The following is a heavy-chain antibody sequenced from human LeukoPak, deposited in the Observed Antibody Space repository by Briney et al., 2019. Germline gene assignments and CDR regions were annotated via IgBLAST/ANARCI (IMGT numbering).Heavy chain of an antibody. J-gene: IGHJ5*02. CDR2: IYHSGST. V-gene: IGHV4-59*08. Sequence: SETLSLTXTVSGGSISSYYWSWIRQPAGKGLEWIGSIYHSGSTYYNPSLKSRVTISVNTSKNQFSLKLSSVTAADTAVYYCARHRIYDFWSGYYEHWFDPWGQGTLVTVSS. CDR3: ARHRIYDFWSGYYEHWFDP. CDR1: GGSISSYY. D-gene: IGHD3-3*01.